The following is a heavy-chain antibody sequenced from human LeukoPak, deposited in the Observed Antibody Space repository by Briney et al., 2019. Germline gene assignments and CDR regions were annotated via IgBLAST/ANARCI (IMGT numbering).Heavy chain of an antibody. CDR1: GGSISGYN. CDR3: ARPWSSGLVDS. V-gene: IGHV4-59*08. J-gene: IGHJ5*01. CDR2: IYYSGST. D-gene: IGHD6-19*01. Sequence: SETLSLTCTVSGGSISGYNWSWIWQPPGKGLEWIGYIYYSGSTNYNPSLKSRVTISLDTSKNQFSLRLTSVTAADTAVYSCARPWSSGLVDSGGHGTLVTVSS.